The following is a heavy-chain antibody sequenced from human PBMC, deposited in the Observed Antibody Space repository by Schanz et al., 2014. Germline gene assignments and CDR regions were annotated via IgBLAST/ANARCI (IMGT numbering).Heavy chain of an antibody. Sequence: VQLLESGGGLVQPGGSLRLSCAASGFTFSNHALSWVRQAPGKGLEWVAFIRYDGNNNYYADSVKGRFTISRDNAKNSLYLQMNSLRAEDTALYYCAKDGIMVQGVIWERYFDSWGQGILVTVSS. D-gene: IGHD3-10*01. CDR1: GFTFSNHA. CDR3: AKDGIMVQGVIWERYFDS. CDR2: IRYDGNNN. J-gene: IGHJ4*02. V-gene: IGHV3-30*02.